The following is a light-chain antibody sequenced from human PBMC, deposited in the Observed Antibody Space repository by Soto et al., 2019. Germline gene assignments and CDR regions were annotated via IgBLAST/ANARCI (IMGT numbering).Light chain of an antibody. CDR3: SLYAGTNSVV. CDR2: DVS. CDR1: SSDIGTYKF. V-gene: IGLV2-8*01. Sequence: QSALTQPPSASGSPGQSVAISCTGTSSDIGTYKFVSCYQHHPGKAPQLSIYDVSIRPSGVPDRFSGSKSGNTASLTVSGLLAEDEADYYCSLYAGTNSVVFGGGTKLTVL. J-gene: IGLJ2*01.